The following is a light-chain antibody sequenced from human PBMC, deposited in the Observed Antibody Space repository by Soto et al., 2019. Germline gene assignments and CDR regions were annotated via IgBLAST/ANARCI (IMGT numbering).Light chain of an antibody. CDR2: AAS. V-gene: IGKV3D-15*01. CDR3: QQYNTWPRT. CDR1: QRVSRN. Sequence: EILLTQSPATLSLSPGDSATLSCRASQRVSRNVAWYQQKPGQAPRLLISAASTGAAGVPARSNAAGSGTVLTLTISSLQSEDFAIYYCQQYNTWPRTFGQGTKVDIK. J-gene: IGKJ1*01.